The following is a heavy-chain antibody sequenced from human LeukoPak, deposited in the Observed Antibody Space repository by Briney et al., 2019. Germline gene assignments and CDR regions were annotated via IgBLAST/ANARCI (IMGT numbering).Heavy chain of an antibody. CDR3: ARGGYSYTDY. CDR1: GGSFSGYY. V-gene: IGHV4-34*01. CDR2: INHSGNT. J-gene: IGHJ4*02. D-gene: IGHD5-18*01. Sequence: PSVTLSLTCAVYGGSFSGYYWSWIRQAPGKGLEWIGEINHSGNTNYNPSLKSRVTISVDTSKNQFSLKLSSVTAADTAVYYCARGGYSYTDYWGQGTLVTVPS.